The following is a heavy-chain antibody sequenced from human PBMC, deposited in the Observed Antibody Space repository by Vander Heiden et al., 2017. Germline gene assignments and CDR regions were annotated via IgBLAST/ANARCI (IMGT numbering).Heavy chain of an antibody. J-gene: IGHJ4*02. D-gene: IGHD3-9*01. CDR3: ARGTTGYYRGSYFDY. Sequence: QVQLVESGGGVVQPGRALRLSCAASGFNFSSYGMPWVRTGAGKELEWVAVIWFDGTNKYYGDSVKGRFTISRDNSKNTVYLQMNSLRAEDTAVYYCARGTTGYYRGSYFDYWGQGTLVTASS. CDR2: IWFDGTNK. V-gene: IGHV3-33*01. CDR1: GFNFSSYG.